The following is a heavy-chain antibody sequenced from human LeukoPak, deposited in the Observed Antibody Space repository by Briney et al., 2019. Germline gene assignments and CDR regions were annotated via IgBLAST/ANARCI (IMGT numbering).Heavy chain of an antibody. Sequence: GGSLRLSCAASGFTFSSYAMHWVRQAPGKGLEWVAVISYDGSNKYYADSVKGRFTISRDNSKNTLYLQMNSLRAEDTAVYYCARAPAAIDAFDIWGQGTMVTASS. CDR2: ISYDGSNK. CDR1: GFTFSSYA. D-gene: IGHD2-2*01. J-gene: IGHJ3*02. V-gene: IGHV3-30-3*01. CDR3: ARAPAAIDAFDI.